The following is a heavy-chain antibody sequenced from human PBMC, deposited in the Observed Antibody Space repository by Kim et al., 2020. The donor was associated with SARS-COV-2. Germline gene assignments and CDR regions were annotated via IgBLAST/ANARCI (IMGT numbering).Heavy chain of an antibody. V-gene: IGHV3-9*01. CDR2: ISWNSGSI. J-gene: IGHJ6*02. D-gene: IGHD6-13*01. Sequence: GGSLRLSCAASGFTFDDYAMHWVRQAPGKGLEWVSGISWNSGSIGYADSVKGRFTISRDNAKNSLYLQMNSLRAEDTALYYCAKAGDSSSWYDYYYGMDVGGQGTRSPSP. CDR3: AKAGDSSSWYDYYYGMDV. CDR1: GFTFDDYA.